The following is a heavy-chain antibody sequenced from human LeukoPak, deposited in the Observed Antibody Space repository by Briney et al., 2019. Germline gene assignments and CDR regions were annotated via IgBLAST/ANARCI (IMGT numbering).Heavy chain of an antibody. J-gene: IGHJ4*02. Sequence: ASVKVSCKASGYTFTSYYMHWVRQAPGQGLEWMGIINPSGGSTTYAQKFQGRVTMTRDTSTSTVYMELSSLRSEDTAVYYYAKVSVAAVVVPAALDYWGQGTLVTVSS. CDR1: GYTFTSYY. CDR3: AKVSVAAVVVPAALDY. V-gene: IGHV1-46*01. CDR2: INPSGGST. D-gene: IGHD2-2*01.